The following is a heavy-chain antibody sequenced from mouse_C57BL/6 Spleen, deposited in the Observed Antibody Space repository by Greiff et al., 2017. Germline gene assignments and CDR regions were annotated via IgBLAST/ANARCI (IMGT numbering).Heavy chain of an antibody. CDR1: GYAFTNYL. Sequence: QVQLQQSGAELVRPGTSVKVSCKASGYAFTNYLIEWVKQRPGQGLEWIGVINPGSGGTNYNEKVKGKATLTADKSSSTAYMQLSSLTSEDSAVYFCARSDYYGSRGYFDYWGQGTTLTVSS. CDR3: ARSDYYGSRGYFDY. J-gene: IGHJ2*01. CDR2: INPGSGGT. V-gene: IGHV1-54*01. D-gene: IGHD1-1*01.